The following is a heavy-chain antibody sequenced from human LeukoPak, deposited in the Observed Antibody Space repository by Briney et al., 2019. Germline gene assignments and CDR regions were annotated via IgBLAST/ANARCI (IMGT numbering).Heavy chain of an antibody. CDR1: GGSFSGYY. CDR3: ARPASLVGATPLDWYFDL. CDR2: IFYRGST. J-gene: IGHJ2*01. Sequence: SETLSLTCAVYGGSFSGYYWSWIRQPPGKGLEWIGYIFYRGSTNSNPSLKSRVTISVDTSKNQFSLKLRSVTAADTAVYYCARPASLVGATPLDWYFDLWGRGTLVTVSS. V-gene: IGHV4-59*01. D-gene: IGHD1-26*01.